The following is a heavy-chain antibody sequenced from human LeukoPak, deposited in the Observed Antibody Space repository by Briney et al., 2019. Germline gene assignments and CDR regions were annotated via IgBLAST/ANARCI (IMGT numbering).Heavy chain of an antibody. CDR3: ARDWGFGELFQSNWFDP. CDR2: IYTSGST. V-gene: IGHV4-4*07. CDR1: GGSISSYY. Sequence: PSETLYLTCTAPGGSISSYYWSWIRQPAGKGLKWIGRIYTSGSTNYNPSLKSRVTMSVDTSKNQFSLKLSSVTAADTAVYYCARDWGFGELFQSNWFDPWGQGTLVTVSS. J-gene: IGHJ5*02. D-gene: IGHD3-10*01.